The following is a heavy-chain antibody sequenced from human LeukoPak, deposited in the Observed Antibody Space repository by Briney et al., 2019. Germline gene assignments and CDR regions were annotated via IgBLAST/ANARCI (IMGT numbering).Heavy chain of an antibody. Sequence: GGSLRRSCAASGFTFSSYSMNWVRQAPGKGLEWVSYISSSSSPIYYADSVKGRFTISRDNAKDSLYLQMSSLRAEDTAVYYCARVLGSGHDYWGQGTLVTVSS. V-gene: IGHV3-48*01. D-gene: IGHD3-3*01. CDR1: GFTFSSYS. J-gene: IGHJ4*02. CDR2: ISSSSSPI. CDR3: ARVLGSGHDY.